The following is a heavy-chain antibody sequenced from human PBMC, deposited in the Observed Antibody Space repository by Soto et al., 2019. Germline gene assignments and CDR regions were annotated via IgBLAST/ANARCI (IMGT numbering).Heavy chain of an antibody. J-gene: IGHJ6*02. Sequence: PGGSLRLSCAASGFTFSTYDRHWVRQVPGKGLEGVSAIGSAHDPYYLGSVKGRFSISRENAKSSLYLQMNSLTTGDTAVYYCARAYLGRLPRRADYYYALDVWGQGTTVTVSS. CDR3: ARAYLGRLPRRADYYYALDV. V-gene: IGHV3-13*05. CDR1: GFTFSTYD. D-gene: IGHD1-26*01. CDR2: IGSAHDP.